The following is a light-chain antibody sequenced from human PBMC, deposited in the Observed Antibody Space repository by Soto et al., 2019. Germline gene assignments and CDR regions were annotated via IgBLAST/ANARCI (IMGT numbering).Light chain of an antibody. CDR3: SSYEGTNNYV. Sequence: QSALTQPPSASGSPGQSVTISCTGTSSDVGGYDYVSWHQQHPGKAPKVIIYGVNKRPSGVPDRFSGSKSGNTASLTVSGLQAEDEADYYCSSYEGTNNYVFGIGTKVTV. J-gene: IGLJ1*01. CDR1: SSDVGGYDY. CDR2: GVN. V-gene: IGLV2-8*01.